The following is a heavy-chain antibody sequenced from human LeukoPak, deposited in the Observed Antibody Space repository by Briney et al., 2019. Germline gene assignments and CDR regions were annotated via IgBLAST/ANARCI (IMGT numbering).Heavy chain of an antibody. V-gene: IGHV3-21*01. CDR3: AREFVPGSY. J-gene: IGHJ4*02. Sequence: GGSLRLSCAASGFTFSSYNMNWVRQAPGKGLEWVSSISSSSNYIYYADSVKGRFTISRDNAKNSLYLQMNSLRAEDTAVYYCAREFVPGSYWGQGTLVTVSS. CDR1: GFTFSSYN. CDR2: ISSSSNYI.